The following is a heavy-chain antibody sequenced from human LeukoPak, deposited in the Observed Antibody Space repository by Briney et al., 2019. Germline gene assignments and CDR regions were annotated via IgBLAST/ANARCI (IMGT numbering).Heavy chain of an antibody. V-gene: IGHV7-4-1*02. Sequence: ASVKVSCKASGYTFTSSAMNWVRQAPGQGLEWMGWINTNTGNPTFAQGFTGRFVFSLDTSVSTAYLQISSLKAEDTAVYYCARESEAASYTYGPRFDYWGQGSLVTVSS. CDR1: GYTFTSSA. J-gene: IGHJ4*02. CDR2: INTNTGNP. CDR3: ARESEAASYTYGPRFDY. D-gene: IGHD5-18*01.